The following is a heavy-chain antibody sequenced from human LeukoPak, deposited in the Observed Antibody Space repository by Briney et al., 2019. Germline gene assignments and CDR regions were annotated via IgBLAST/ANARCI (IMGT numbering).Heavy chain of an antibody. Sequence: PSQTLSLTCEVSGDSLSSGGYSWSRIRQPPGKGLEWIGYIRYSGSTYYNPSLKSRVTISVDTTKQFSLKLRSVTAEDTAVYFCARGPKVVPNAIWGQGILVTVSS. D-gene: IGHD2-2*01. J-gene: IGHJ4*02. CDR1: GDSLSSGGYS. CDR2: IRYSGST. CDR3: ARGPKVVPNAI. V-gene: IGHV4-30-4*07.